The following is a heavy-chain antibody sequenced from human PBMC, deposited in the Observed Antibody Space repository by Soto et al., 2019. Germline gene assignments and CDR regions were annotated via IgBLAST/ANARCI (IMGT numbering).Heavy chain of an antibody. V-gene: IGHV4-59*08. CDR3: VRQGIDYLHGLVDV. Sequence: QVQVQQSGPRLVKPSETLSLTCTVSSGPTRSHNWGWIRQSPGRGLEWIGYVYYTGGTSYNPSLTRRVTISADTSTNHISLTLSSVTAADTAIYYCVRQGIDYLHGLVDVWGQGTAVSVSS. CDR1: SGPTRSHN. J-gene: IGHJ6*02. CDR2: VYYTGGT. D-gene: IGHD1-26*01.